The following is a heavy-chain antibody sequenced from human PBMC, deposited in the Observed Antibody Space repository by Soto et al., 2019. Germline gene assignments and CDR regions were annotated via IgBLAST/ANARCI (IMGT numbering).Heavy chain of an antibody. V-gene: IGHV4-39*01. CDR2: IYYSGST. CDR1: GGSISSSSYY. CDR3: ARRLFSSTWPSYFDY. D-gene: IGHD6-13*01. Sequence: SETLSLTCTVSGGSISSSSYYWGWIRQPPGKGLEWIGSIYYSGSTYYNPSLKSRVTISVDTSKNQFSLKLSSVTAADTAVYYCARRLFSSTWPSYFDYWGQGTLVTVSS. J-gene: IGHJ4*02.